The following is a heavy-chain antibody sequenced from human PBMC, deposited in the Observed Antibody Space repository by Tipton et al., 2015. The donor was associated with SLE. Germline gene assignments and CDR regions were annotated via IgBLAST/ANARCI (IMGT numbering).Heavy chain of an antibody. CDR2: IYHSGST. J-gene: IGHJ4*02. V-gene: IGHV4-30-2*01. D-gene: IGHD3-3*01. CDR1: GGSISSGGYS. Sequence: TLSLTCAVSGGSISSGGYSWSWIRQPPGKGLEWIGYIYHSGSTYYSPSLKSRVTISVDRSKNQFSLKLSSVTAADTAVYYCARVEDFWSGGFDYWGQGTLVTVSS. CDR3: ARVEDFWSGGFDY.